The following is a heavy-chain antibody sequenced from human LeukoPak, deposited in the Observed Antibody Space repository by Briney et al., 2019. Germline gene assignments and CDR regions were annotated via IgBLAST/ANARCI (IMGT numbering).Heavy chain of an antibody. Sequence: GGSLRLSCSTSGFTFGDYAMSWVRQAPGKGLEWVGFVQAKAYGGATKYAASVNGRFSISRDDSQSIANLQMNDLKTEDTAVYYCTRAPHPRCSSSGCYLDYWGQGTLVTVSS. J-gene: IGHJ4*02. CDR3: TRAPHPRCSSSGCYLDY. D-gene: IGHD2-2*01. CDR1: GFTFGDYA. V-gene: IGHV3-49*04. CDR2: VQAKAYGGAT.